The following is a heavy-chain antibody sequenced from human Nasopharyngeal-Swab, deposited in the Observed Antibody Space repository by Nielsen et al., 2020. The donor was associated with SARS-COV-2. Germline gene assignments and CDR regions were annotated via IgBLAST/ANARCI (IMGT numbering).Heavy chain of an antibody. CDR1: GGTLSNYA. V-gene: IGHV1-69*13. CDR3: AKRYYDGSYGMDV. Sequence: SVKVSCKASGGTLSNYAISWVRQAPGQGLEWMGGIIPIFGTANYAQKFQGRVTITADESTSTAYMELSSLRSEDTAVYYCAKRYYDGSYGMDVWGQGTTVTVSS. D-gene: IGHD3-22*01. J-gene: IGHJ6*02. CDR2: IIPIFGTA.